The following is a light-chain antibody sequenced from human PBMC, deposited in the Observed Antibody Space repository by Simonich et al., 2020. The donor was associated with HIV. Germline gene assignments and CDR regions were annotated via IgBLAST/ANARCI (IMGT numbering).Light chain of an antibody. J-gene: IGLJ2*01. CDR2: HVS. Sequence: QSALTQPASVSGSPGQSITISCTGTSSDDIGTYNSVSCYQQHPGKAPKLMLYHVSNRPSGVSNRFAGAKAGNTASLTISGLQAEDEADYYCSSYTSSSTVVFGGGTKLTVL. V-gene: IGLV2-14*03. CDR3: SSYTSSSTVV. CDR1: SSDDIGTYNS.